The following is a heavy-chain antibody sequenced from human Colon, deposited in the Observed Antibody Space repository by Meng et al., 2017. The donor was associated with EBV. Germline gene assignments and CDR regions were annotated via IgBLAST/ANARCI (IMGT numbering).Heavy chain of an antibody. J-gene: IGHJ4*02. D-gene: IGHD2-21*01. CDR1: GGSMSTGNYY. CDR2: IHHSGSA. V-gene: IGHV4-30-4*01. Sequence: HLPGWGPGLLRPATPSPPSCPASGGSMSTGNYYWSWIRQPPGKGLEWIGYIHHSGSAYYNPSLKSRVSISVDTSKSQFSLNLNSMTAADTAVYYCASFDHIPRRNYFDYWGQGTLVTVSS. CDR3: ASFDHIPRRNYFDY.